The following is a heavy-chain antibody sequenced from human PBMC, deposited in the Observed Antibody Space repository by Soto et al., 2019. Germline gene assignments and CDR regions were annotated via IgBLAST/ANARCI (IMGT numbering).Heavy chain of an antibody. V-gene: IGHV3-21*01. D-gene: IGHD1-20*01. CDR2: IDTSSTYM. CDR3: ARETGCYNGNDGLMDV. J-gene: IGHJ6*02. CDR1: GFSFSSFT. Sequence: EVQLVESGGGLVKPGGSLRLSCAASGFSFSSFTMNWVRQAPGKGLEWVSSIDTSSTYMFYADSVTGRFTISRDNAKNSVYLQMNSLRAEDPAVYYCARETGCYNGNDGLMDVWGQGTTVTVSS.